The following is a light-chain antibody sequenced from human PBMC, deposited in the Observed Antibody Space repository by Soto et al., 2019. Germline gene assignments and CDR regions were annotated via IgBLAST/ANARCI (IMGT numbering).Light chain of an antibody. V-gene: IGKV3-20*01. J-gene: IGKJ2*01. CDR3: QQQGT. CDR1: EFLSN. Sequence: EIVLTQSPGTLSLSPGERATLSCRASEFLSNLVWYQQKPGQAPRLLIYAASRRATGITDRFSGSGSATEYTLTINTLEPEDFAVYYCQQQGTFGQGTKLEIK. CDR2: AAS.